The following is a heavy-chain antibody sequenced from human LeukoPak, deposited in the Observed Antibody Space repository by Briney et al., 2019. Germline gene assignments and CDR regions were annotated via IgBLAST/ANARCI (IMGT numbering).Heavy chain of an antibody. D-gene: IGHD3-22*01. Sequence: PSETLSLTCAVYGGSFSGYYWSWIRQPPGKGLEWIGSIYYSGSTYYNPSLKSRVTISVDTSKNQFSLKLSSVTAADTAVYYCARDAYYYDSSGYYYFDYWGQGTLVTVSS. V-gene: IGHV4-34*01. CDR2: IYYSGST. CDR1: GGSFSGYY. CDR3: ARDAYYYDSSGYYYFDY. J-gene: IGHJ4*02.